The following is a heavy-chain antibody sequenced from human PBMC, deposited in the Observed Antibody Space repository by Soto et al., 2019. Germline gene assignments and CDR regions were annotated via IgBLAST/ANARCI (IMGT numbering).Heavy chain of an antibody. Sequence: EVQLVESGGGLAQPGGSLRLSCVASGFTFSYHEMNWVRQAPGKGLEWISYITSSGDRAQYADSVKGRFTISRDNTKNLLYLQMTSLSAEDTGLYYCARDIFDNWGQGTLVTVSS. J-gene: IGHJ4*02. CDR2: ITSSGDRA. CDR1: GFTFSYHE. CDR3: ARDIFDN. V-gene: IGHV3-48*03.